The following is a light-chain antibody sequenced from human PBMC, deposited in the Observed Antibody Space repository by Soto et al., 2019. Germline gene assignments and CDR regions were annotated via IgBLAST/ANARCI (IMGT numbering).Light chain of an antibody. CDR1: QIVRNN. J-gene: IGKJ2*01. CDR3: QQYNNWPPLYT. V-gene: IGKV3-15*01. CDR2: DAS. Sequence: EIVMTQSPATLSVSPGERATLSCRASQIVRNNLAWYQQKPGQAPRLLIYDASTRATGIPARFSGSGSGTEFTLTITSLQSEDFAIYSCQQYNNWPPLYTFGQGTKLEIK.